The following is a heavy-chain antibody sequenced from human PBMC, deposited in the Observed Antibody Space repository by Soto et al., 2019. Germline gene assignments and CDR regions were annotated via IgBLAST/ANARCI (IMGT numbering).Heavy chain of an antibody. CDR1: GYIFTNHY. CDR2: INPSGGST. CDR3: ASADYYDSSGFYYDC. D-gene: IGHD3-22*01. Sequence: QVQLVQSGAEVKKPGASVKVSCKASGYIFTNHYIHWVRQAPGQGLEWMGIINPSGGSTNYLQKFKGRITMTRDTSTSTVYMELSSLRSEDTAVYFCASADYYDSSGFYYDCWGQGSLVTVSS. J-gene: IGHJ4*02. V-gene: IGHV1-46*01.